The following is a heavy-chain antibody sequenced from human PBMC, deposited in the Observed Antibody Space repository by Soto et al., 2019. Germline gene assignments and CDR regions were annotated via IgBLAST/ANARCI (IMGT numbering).Heavy chain of an antibody. CDR2: ISGSGSST. D-gene: IGHD6-6*01. CDR1: GFRFSSKA. V-gene: IGHV3-23*01. J-gene: IGHJ4*02. CDR3: AKENGFQFVNFGASGFDY. Sequence: EVQLLESGGGLVQPGGSLRLSCAASGFRFSSKAMSWVRQPPGKGLEWVSIISGSGSSTYYTDSLKGRFTISRDNSKNMVYLEMNYLRAEDTAVYYCAKENGFQFVNFGASGFDYWGQGSLVSVSS.